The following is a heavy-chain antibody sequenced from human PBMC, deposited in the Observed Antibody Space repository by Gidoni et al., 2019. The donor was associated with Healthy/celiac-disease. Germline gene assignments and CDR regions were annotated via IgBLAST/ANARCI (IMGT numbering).Heavy chain of an antibody. Sequence: EVQLVESGGGLVQPGGSLRLSCAASGFTFSSYWMSWVRQAPGKGLERVANIKQDGSEKYYVDSVKGRFTISRANAKNSLYPQMNSLRAEDTAVYYCARDVSERGWSTGYYFDYWGQGTLVTVSS. D-gene: IGHD6-19*01. CDR3: ARDVSERGWSTGYYFDY. J-gene: IGHJ4*02. CDR1: GFTFSSYW. V-gene: IGHV3-7*01. CDR2: IKQDGSEK.